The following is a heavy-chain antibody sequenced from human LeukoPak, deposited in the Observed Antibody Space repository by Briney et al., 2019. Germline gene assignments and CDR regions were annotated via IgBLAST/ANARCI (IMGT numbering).Heavy chain of an antibody. V-gene: IGHV3-20*04. J-gene: IGHJ4*02. Sequence: GGSRRLSCAASGFTFHDYDMSWVRQSPGKGLEWVSGINWNGDRTGYADSVKGRFTISRDNAKKSLYLQMNSLRAEDTALYYCARRDYYGSGSPDFWGQGTLVTVSS. CDR3: ARRDYYGSGSPDF. CDR2: INWNGDRT. D-gene: IGHD3-10*01. CDR1: GFTFHDYD.